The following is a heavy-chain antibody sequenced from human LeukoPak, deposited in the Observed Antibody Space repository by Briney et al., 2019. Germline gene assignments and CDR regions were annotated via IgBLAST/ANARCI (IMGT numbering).Heavy chain of an antibody. D-gene: IGHD2-2*01. J-gene: IGHJ5*02. Sequence: GGSLRLSCAASGFTFSSYAMSWVRQAPGKGLEWVSAISGSGGSTYYADSVKGRFTISRDNSKNTLYLQMNSLRAEDTAVYYCAKDQGYQLLEYNWFDPWGQGTLVTVSS. CDR2: ISGSGGST. CDR1: GFTFSSYA. CDR3: AKDQGYQLLEYNWFDP. V-gene: IGHV3-23*01.